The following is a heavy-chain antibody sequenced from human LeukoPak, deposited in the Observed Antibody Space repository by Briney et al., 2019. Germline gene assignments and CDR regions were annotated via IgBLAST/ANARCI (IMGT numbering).Heavy chain of an antibody. CDR3: AKGQKYYYYYYMDV. CDR2: ISWNSGTI. CDR1: GFDFSAYE. J-gene: IGHJ6*03. V-gene: IGHV3-9*03. Sequence: ALRLSCAASGFDFSAYEMNWVRQAPGKGLEWASGISWNSGTIRYADSVKGRFTISRDNAKNSLYLEMNSLRAEDMGLYYCAKGQKYYYYYYMDVWGRGTTVSVSS.